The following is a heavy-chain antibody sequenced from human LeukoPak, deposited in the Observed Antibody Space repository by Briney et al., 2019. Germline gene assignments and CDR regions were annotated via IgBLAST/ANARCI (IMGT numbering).Heavy chain of an antibody. J-gene: IGHJ3*02. V-gene: IGHV1-2*02. CDR1: GYTFTGDY. CDR3: ARTIFGSPDAFDI. Sequence: ASVKVSCKASGYTFTGDYMHWLRQAPGQGLEWMGWINPNSGGTNYAQKFQGRVTMTRDTSISTAYMELSRLRSDDTAVYYCARTIFGSPDAFDIWGQGTMVTVSS. D-gene: IGHD3-3*01. CDR2: INPNSGGT.